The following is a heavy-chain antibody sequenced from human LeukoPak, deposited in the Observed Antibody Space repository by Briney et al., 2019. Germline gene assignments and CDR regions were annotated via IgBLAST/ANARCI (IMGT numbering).Heavy chain of an antibody. CDR2: IYHSGST. CDR3: ARALWFGEKPAYYFDY. CDR1: GGSISSSNW. V-gene: IGHV4-4*02. D-gene: IGHD3-10*01. Sequence: SGTLSLTCAVSGGSISSSNWWSWVRQPPGKGLEWIGEIYHSGSTNYNPSLKSRVTISVDKSKNQFSLKLSSVTAADTAVYYCARALWFGEKPAYYFDYWGQGTLVTVSS. J-gene: IGHJ4*02.